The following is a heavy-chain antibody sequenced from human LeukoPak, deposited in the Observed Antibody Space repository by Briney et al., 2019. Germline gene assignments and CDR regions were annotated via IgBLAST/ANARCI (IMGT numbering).Heavy chain of an antibody. CDR1: GFTFDDYA. CDR2: ISWNSGSI. J-gene: IGHJ6*03. D-gene: IGHD3-3*01. Sequence: GGSLRLSCAASGFTFDDYAMHWVRQAPGKGLEWVSGISWNSGSIGYADSVKGRFTISRDNAKNSLYLQMNSLRAEDMALYYCAKEKYVLRFLEWPMDVWGKGTTVTVSS. CDR3: AKEKYVLRFLEWPMDV. V-gene: IGHV3-9*03.